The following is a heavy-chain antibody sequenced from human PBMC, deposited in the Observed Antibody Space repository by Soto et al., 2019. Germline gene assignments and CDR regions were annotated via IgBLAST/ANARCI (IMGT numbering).Heavy chain of an antibody. V-gene: IGHV1-8*01. CDR1: GYTFTSYD. CDR2: MNPNSGNT. D-gene: IGHD3-10*01. J-gene: IGHJ4*02. CDR3: ARVPGSGSYYRLSYFDY. Sequence: GASVKVSCKASGYTFTSYDINWVRQATGQGLEWMGWMNPNSGNTGYAQKFQGRFTMARDTSATTVYMELSSLRSEDTAVYYCARVPGSGSYYRLSYFDYWGQGTLVTVSS.